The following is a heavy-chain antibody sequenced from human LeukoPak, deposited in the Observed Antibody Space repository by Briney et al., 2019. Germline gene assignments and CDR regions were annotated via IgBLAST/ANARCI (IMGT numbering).Heavy chain of an antibody. V-gene: IGHV4-59*01. CDR1: GGSISSYY. J-gene: IGHJ4*02. Sequence: PSETLSLTCTVSGGSISSYYWSWIRQPPGKGLEWIGYIYYSGSTNYNPSLKSRVTISVDTSKNQFSLKLSSVTAADTAVYYCARDLRYDSSGWAFDYWGQGTLVTVSS. D-gene: IGHD3-22*01. CDR2: IYYSGST. CDR3: ARDLRYDSSGWAFDY.